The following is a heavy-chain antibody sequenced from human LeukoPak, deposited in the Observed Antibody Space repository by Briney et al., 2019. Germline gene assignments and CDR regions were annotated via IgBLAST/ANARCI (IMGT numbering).Heavy chain of an antibody. V-gene: IGHV4-34*01. CDR1: GGSFSGYY. Sequence: SETLSLTCAVYGGSFSGYYWSWIRQPPGKGLEWIGEINHSGSTNYNPSLKSRVTISVDTSKNQFSLKLSSVTAADTAVYYCARLRYYYDSSGSNTLFDYWGQGTLVTVSS. CDR2: INHSGST. D-gene: IGHD3-22*01. J-gene: IGHJ4*02. CDR3: ARLRYYYDSSGSNTLFDY.